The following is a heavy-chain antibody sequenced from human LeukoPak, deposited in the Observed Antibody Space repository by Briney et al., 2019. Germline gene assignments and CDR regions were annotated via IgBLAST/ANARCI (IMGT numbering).Heavy chain of an antibody. CDR1: GFTFSNYW. CDR3: ARRDIVVVVSASDY. Sequence: GGSLRLSCAASGFTFSNYWMNWVRQAPRKGLEWVANIKHDGSEKYYVDSVKGRFTISRDNAKNSLYLQMNSLRVEDTAVYYCARRDIVVVVSASDYWGQGTLVTVSS. D-gene: IGHD2-15*01. CDR2: IKHDGSEK. V-gene: IGHV3-7*01. J-gene: IGHJ4*02.